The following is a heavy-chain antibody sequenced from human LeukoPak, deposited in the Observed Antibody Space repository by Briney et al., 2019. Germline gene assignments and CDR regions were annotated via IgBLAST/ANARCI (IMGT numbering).Heavy chain of an antibody. CDR3: ARDYCGGDCFPDY. J-gene: IGHJ4*02. V-gene: IGHV1-2*06. D-gene: IGHD2-21*02. CDR2: INPNSGDT. CDR1: GYSFTSYW. Sequence: GESLQISCQGSGYSFTSYWIGWVRQMPGKGLEWMGRINPNSGDTNYAQKFQGRVTMTRDTSISTAYMELSRLRSDDTAVYYCARDYCGGDCFPDYWGQGTLVTVSS.